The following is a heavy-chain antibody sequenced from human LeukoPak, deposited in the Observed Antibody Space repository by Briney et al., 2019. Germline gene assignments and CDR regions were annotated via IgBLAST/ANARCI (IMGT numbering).Heavy chain of an antibody. J-gene: IGHJ3*02. D-gene: IGHD6-13*01. CDR3: AKGIAAATRTDAFDI. CDR2: ISGSGGST. CDR1: GFTFSSYA. V-gene: IGHV3-23*01. Sequence: LTGGSLRLSCAASGFTFSSYAMSWVRQAPGKGLEWVSAISGSGGSTYYADSVKGRFTISRDNSKNTLYLQINSLRAEDTAVYYCAKGIAAATRTDAFDIWGQGTMVTVSS.